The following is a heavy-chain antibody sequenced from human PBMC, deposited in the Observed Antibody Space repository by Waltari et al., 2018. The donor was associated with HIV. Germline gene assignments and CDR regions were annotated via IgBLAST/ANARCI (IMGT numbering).Heavy chain of an antibody. CDR2: LYSGGDT. V-gene: IGHV3-53*01. J-gene: IGHJ6*02. D-gene: IGHD2-21*02. CDR3: ARGDWHPNFGMDV. CDR1: GVAVSGPY. Sequence: EGQLEESGGGLVQPGGSMRLSCVVSGVAVSGPYVNWGRQAAGKGLEWVSVLYSGGDTKYADSVRGRFTVSRDDSKNMVVLQMKSLRVEDSAIYYCARGDWHPNFGMDVWGPGTTVTVSS.